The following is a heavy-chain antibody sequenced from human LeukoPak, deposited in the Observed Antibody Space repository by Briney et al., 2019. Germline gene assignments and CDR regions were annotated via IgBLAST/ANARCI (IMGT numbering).Heavy chain of an antibody. CDR1: GLTLSNNW. Sequence: GGSLRPSRAASGLTLSNNWMTWVRQAPGRGLEWLANINQDGSDKYYVASMKGRFAISIDNAKNSLYLQMNSLRAEETAVYYCARVGDSSSWYYAFNIWGQGTMVTVSS. J-gene: IGHJ3*02. D-gene: IGHD6-13*01. CDR2: INQDGSDK. V-gene: IGHV3-7*01. CDR3: ARVGDSSSWYYAFNI.